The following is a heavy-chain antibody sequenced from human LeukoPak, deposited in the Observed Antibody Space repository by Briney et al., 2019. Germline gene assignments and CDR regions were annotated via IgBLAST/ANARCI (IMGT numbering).Heavy chain of an antibody. CDR1: GGSISSSNW. CDR2: IYHSGST. V-gene: IGHV4-4*02. D-gene: IGHD3-3*01. Sequence: SETLSLTCAVSGGSISSSNWWSWVRQPPGKGLEWIGEIYHSGSTNYNPSLKSRVTISLDTSKSQFSLKVRYVTAADTAVYYCARGLNDSWTGENYWGQGTLVTVSS. CDR3: ARGLNDSWTGENY. J-gene: IGHJ4*02.